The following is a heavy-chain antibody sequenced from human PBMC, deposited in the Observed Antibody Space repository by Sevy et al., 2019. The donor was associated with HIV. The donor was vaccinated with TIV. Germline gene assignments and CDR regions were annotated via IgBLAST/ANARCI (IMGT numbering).Heavy chain of an antibody. CDR3: AHETIGRFDS. D-gene: IGHD3-16*01. V-gene: IGHV3-7*01. CDR1: GFTFSVYW. CDR2: IKGDGSDK. Sequence: GSLRLSCAASGFTFSVYWMNWVRQAPGKGLEWVANIKGDGSDKQYVDSVEGRFTISRDNGKNLLYLQMNSLRVEDTAVYYCAHETIGRFDSWGQGTLVTVSS. J-gene: IGHJ4*02.